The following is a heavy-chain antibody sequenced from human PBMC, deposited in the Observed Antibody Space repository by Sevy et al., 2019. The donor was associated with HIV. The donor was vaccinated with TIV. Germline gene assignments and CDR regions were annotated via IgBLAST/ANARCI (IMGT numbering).Heavy chain of an antibody. V-gene: IGHV3-30*02. CDR3: ARDRKVVLVVYAIPFDAFDI. D-gene: IGHD2-8*02. CDR2: IRYDGSNK. CDR1: GFTFSNYG. J-gene: IGHJ3*02. Sequence: GGSLRLSCAASGFTFSNYGIHWVRQAPGKGLEWVAFIRYDGSNKYYADSVKGRFTISRDNSKNTLNLQRNSLRAEDTAVDYCARDRKVVLVVYAIPFDAFDIWGQGTMVTVSS.